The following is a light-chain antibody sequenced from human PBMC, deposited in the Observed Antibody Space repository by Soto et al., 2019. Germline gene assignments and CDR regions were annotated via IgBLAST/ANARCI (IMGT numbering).Light chain of an antibody. CDR2: AAS. Sequence: DIQMTQSPSSLSASVGDSVTITCRASLTISTHLNWYQQKPGKAPKLLIYAASTLQSGVPSRFSGSGSGTDFTLTINNLQPEDFATYYCQQSLTIPYTFGQGTKLEIK. CDR1: LTISTH. CDR3: QQSLTIPYT. J-gene: IGKJ2*01. V-gene: IGKV1-39*01.